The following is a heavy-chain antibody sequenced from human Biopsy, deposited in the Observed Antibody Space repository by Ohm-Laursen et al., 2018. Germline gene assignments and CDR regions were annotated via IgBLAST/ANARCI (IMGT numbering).Heavy chain of an antibody. V-gene: IGHV2-26*01. D-gene: IGHD4-17*01. CDR1: GFSLSNGRMG. CDR2: IFPHDEK. CDR3: ARILGSTVTTYSATDV. J-gene: IGHJ6*02. Sequence: TQTLTLTCSVSGFSLSNGRMGVSWIRQPPGEALAWLAHIFPHDEKAYSTSLKSRLTISKDTSKSQVVLTMTNLDPVDTATYYCARILGSTVTTYSATDVWGQGTTVTVSS.